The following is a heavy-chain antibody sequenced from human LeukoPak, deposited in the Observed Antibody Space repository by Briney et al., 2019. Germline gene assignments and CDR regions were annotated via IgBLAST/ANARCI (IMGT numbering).Heavy chain of an antibody. CDR2: ISHSGYT. V-gene: IGHV4-31*03. Sequence: PSETLSLTCTVSGASISSEAYYWSWVRQHPAKGLEWIAYISHSGYTYYNPSLNGRATISVGVSRSQFSLKLSSVTAADTAVYYCARVRGYSYGELDFWGQGTLVTVSS. CDR1: GASISSEAYY. CDR3: ARVRGYSYGELDF. D-gene: IGHD5-18*01. J-gene: IGHJ4*02.